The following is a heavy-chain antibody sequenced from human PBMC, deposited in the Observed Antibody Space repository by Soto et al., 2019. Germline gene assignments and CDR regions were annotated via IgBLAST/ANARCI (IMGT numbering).Heavy chain of an antibody. J-gene: IGHJ5*02. CDR2: ISAYNGNT. V-gene: IGHV1-18*01. D-gene: IGHD3-22*01. Sequence: GASVKVSCKASGYTFTSYGISWVRQAPGQGLEWMGWISAYNGNTNYAQKLQGRVTMTTDTSTSTAYMELRSLRSDDTAVYYCVKEGYYYDSSGYYYGWFDPWGQGTLVTVSS. CDR1: GYTFTSYG. CDR3: VKEGYYYDSSGYYYGWFDP.